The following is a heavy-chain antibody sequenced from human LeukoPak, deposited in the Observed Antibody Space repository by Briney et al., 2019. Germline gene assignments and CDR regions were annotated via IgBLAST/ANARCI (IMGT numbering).Heavy chain of an antibody. V-gene: IGHV1-18*01. J-gene: IGHJ4*02. D-gene: IGHD6-19*01. Sequence: ASVKVSCKASGYTFNRYGISWVRQAPGQGLEWMGWISAYNGGTKYAQKFQGRVTMTRDTSTSTVYMELSSLRSEDTAVYYCARGELGGWYGADFGYWGQGTLVTVSS. CDR3: ARGELGGWYGADFGY. CDR1: GYTFNRYG. CDR2: ISAYNGGT.